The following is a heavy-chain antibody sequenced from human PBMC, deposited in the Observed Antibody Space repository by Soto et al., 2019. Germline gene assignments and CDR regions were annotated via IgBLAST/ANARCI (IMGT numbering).Heavy chain of an antibody. J-gene: IGHJ3*01. CDR3: ATRPLLRGAP. CDR1: GFTFSSND. D-gene: IGHD2-15*01. CDR2: IWTSGST. V-gene: IGHV3-53*01. Sequence: EVQLVESGGGMIQPGGSLRLSCEASGFTFSSNDMNWVRQAPGKGLEWVSLIWTSGSTAYADSVKGRFTISRDNSKSALYLHMSSLGAEDTAVYYCATRPLLRGAPWGQGTMVTVS.